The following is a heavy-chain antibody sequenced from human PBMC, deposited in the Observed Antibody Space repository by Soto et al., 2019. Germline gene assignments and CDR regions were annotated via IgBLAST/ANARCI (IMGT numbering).Heavy chain of an antibody. CDR3: ARGLPAAGLNWFDP. Sequence: ASVKVSCKASGYTFTSYDINWVRQATGLGLEWMGWMNPNSGNTGYAQKFQGRVTMTRNTSISTAYMELSSLRSEDTAVYYCARGLPAAGLNWFDPWGQGTLVTVSS. J-gene: IGHJ5*02. CDR1: GYTFTSYD. D-gene: IGHD6-13*01. CDR2: MNPNSGNT. V-gene: IGHV1-8*01.